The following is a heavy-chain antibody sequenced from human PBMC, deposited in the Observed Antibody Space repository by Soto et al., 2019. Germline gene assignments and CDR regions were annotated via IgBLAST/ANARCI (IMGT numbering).Heavy chain of an antibody. D-gene: IGHD3-16*01. J-gene: IGHJ6*02. CDR1: GFTFSSYG. V-gene: IGHV3-33*01. Sequence: QVQLVESGGGVVQPGRSLRLSCAASGFTFSSYGMHWVRQAPGKGLEWVAVIWYDGSNKYYADSVKGRFTISRVNSKNTLYLQMNSLRAEDTAVYYCARASTTLGGYYGMDVWGQGTTVTVSS. CDR2: IWYDGSNK. CDR3: ARASTTLGGYYGMDV.